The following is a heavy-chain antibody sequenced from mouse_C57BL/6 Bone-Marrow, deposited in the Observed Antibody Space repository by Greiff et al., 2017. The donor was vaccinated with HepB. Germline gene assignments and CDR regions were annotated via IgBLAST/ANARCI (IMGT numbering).Heavy chain of an antibody. CDR2: SRNKANDYTT. Sequence: EVNVVESGGGLVQSGRSLRLSCATSGFTFSDFYMEWVRQAPGKGLEWIAASRNKANDYTTEYSASVKGRFIVSRDTSQSILYLQMNALRAEDTAIYYCARDELGAMDYWGQGTSVTVSS. CDR3: ARDELGAMDY. CDR1: GFTFSDFY. D-gene: IGHD4-1*01. V-gene: IGHV7-1*01. J-gene: IGHJ4*01.